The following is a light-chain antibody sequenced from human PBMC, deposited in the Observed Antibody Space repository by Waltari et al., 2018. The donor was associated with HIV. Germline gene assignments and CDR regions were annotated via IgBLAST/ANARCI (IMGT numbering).Light chain of an antibody. CDR1: RDIKND. V-gene: IGKV1-27*01. J-gene: IGKJ5*01. Sequence: DIQMSQAPSSLSASVGDRVTITCRASRDIKNDLAWYQQRPGEVPSLLIYAASTLRSGVPSRFSGSGSGTDFTLTINGLQPEDVASYYCQNYDSAPVAFGQGTRLEI. CDR2: AAS. CDR3: QNYDSAPVA.